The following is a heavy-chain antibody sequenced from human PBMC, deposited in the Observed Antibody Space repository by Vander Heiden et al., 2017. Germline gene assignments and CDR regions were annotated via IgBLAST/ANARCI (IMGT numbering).Heavy chain of an antibody. Sequence: QVQLQESGPGLVKPSETLSLTCSVSGGSITSGLYYWPWIRQFPGKGLEWIGYIDFNGTTYDNPARKRRVTISSDASKNRFSLRLSAVTAADTAAFFCARVDWRVGYGSGENCNSYFIESWGQGTQVTISS. V-gene: IGHV4-31*03. J-gene: IGHJ1*01. CDR1: GGSITSGLYY. CDR3: ARVDWRVGYGSGENCNSYFIES. D-gene: IGHD2-15*01. CDR2: IDFNGTT.